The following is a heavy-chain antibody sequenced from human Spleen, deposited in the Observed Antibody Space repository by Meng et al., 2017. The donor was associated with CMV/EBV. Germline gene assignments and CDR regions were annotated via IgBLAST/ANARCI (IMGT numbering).Heavy chain of an antibody. Sequence: QLQGSGPGLVKSSETPSLTCTGSGDSISSNSYYWGWIRQPPGKGLEWIASIDYSGITFQNPSLKSRLTTSVDTSKNQFSLQLRFVTAADTAVYYCARHRGNYYQSFLHWGQGTLVTVSS. CDR3: ARHRGNYYQSFLH. V-gene: IGHV4-39*01. D-gene: IGHD1-26*01. CDR1: GDSISSNSYY. J-gene: IGHJ1*01. CDR2: IDYSGIT.